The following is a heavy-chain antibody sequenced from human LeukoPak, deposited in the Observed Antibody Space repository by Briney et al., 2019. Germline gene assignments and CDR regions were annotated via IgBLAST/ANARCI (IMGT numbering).Heavy chain of an antibody. J-gene: IGHJ4*02. CDR3: ASNRITVAKFDY. D-gene: IGHD6-19*01. CDR1: GGAISSSGYF. Sequence: SETLSLTCAVSGGAISSSGYFWSRIRQHPGKGPEWIGYIYHSGSAYYNPSLKSRVIISVDTSKNQFSLKLSSVTAADTAVYYCASNRITVAKFDYWGQGTLVTVSS. V-gene: IGHV4-31*11. CDR2: IYHSGSA.